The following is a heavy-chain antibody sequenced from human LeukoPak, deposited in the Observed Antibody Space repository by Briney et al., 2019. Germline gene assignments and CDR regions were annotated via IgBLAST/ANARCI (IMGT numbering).Heavy chain of an antibody. CDR2: MNPNSGNT. D-gene: IGHD6-19*01. CDR3: ARQPSSGWYNNWFDP. Sequence: ASVKVSCXASGYTFTSYDINWVRQATGQGLEWMGWMNPNSGNTGYAQKFQGRVTMTRNTSIITAYMELSSLRSEDTAVYYCARQPSSGWYNNWFDPWGQGTLVTVSS. CDR1: GYTFTSYD. V-gene: IGHV1-8*01. J-gene: IGHJ5*02.